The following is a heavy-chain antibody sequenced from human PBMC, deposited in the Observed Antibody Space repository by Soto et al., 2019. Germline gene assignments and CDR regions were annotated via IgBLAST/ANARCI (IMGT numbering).Heavy chain of an antibody. CDR1: GFTFSSYA. D-gene: IGHD7-27*01. Sequence: GGSLRLSCAASGFTFSSYAMHWVRQAPGKGLEWVAVISYDGSNKYYADSVKGRCTISRDNSKNTLYLQMNSLRAEDTAVYYSAIDGDDCDGMDVSGQGTTITVSS. CDR2: ISYDGSNK. J-gene: IGHJ6*02. V-gene: IGHV3-30-3*01. CDR3: AIDGDDCDGMDV.